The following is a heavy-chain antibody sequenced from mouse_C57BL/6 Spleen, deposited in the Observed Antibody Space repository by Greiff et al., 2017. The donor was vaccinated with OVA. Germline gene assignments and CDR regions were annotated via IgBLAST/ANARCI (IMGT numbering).Heavy chain of an antibody. V-gene: IGHV14-3*01. Sequence: EVKLQESVAELVRPGASVKLSCTASGFNIKNTYMHWVKQRPEQGLEWIGRIDPANGNTKYAPKFQGKATITADTSSNTAYLQLSSLTSEDTAIYYCASNYGSSWYFDVWGTGTTVTVSS. CDR1: GFNIKNTY. CDR2: IDPANGNT. CDR3: ASNYGSSWYFDV. J-gene: IGHJ1*03. D-gene: IGHD1-1*01.